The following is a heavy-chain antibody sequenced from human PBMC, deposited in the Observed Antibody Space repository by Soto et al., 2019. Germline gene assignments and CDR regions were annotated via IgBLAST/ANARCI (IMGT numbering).Heavy chain of an antibody. Sequence: SETLSLTCTVSGGSISSDDYYWSWIRQPPGKGLEWIGYIYYSGSTYYNPSLGSRVTISIDTSKNQFSLKLISVTAADTAVYYCARGRTNSKPYWFDPWGQGALVTVSS. CDR1: GGSISSDDYY. CDR2: IYYSGST. V-gene: IGHV4-30-4*01. J-gene: IGHJ5*02. CDR3: ARGRTNSKPYWFDP.